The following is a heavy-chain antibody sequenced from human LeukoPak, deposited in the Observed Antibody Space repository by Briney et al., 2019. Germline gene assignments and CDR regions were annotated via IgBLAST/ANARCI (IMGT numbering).Heavy chain of an antibody. D-gene: IGHD3-10*01. CDR3: ATLWFGYAY. CDR2: ISSSGSTI. J-gene: IGHJ4*02. CDR1: GFTFSSYE. Sequence: PGGSLRLSCAASGFTFSSYEMNWVRQAPGKGLEWVSYISSSGSTIYYADSVKGRFTISRDNAKNSLYLQMNSLRAEDTAVYYCATLWFGYAYWGQGTLVIVSS. V-gene: IGHV3-48*03.